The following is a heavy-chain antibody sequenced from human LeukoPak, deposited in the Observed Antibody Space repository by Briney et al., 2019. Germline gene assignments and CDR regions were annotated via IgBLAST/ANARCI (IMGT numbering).Heavy chain of an antibody. J-gene: IGHJ4*02. CDR1: GYSISSGYY. CDR2: IYHSGST. D-gene: IGHD1-20*01. Sequence: PSETLSLTCAVSGYSISSGYYWGWIRQPPGKGLEWIGSIYHSGSTYHNPSLKSRLILSVDTSKNQFSLKLSSVTAADTAVYYCARDNWNPDYWGQGTLVTVSS. V-gene: IGHV4-38-2*02. CDR3: ARDNWNPDY.